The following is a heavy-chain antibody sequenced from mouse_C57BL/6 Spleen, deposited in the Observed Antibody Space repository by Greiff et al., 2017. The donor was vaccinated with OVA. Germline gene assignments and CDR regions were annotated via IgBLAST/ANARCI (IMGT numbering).Heavy chain of an antibody. J-gene: IGHJ2*01. CDR1: GYTFTDYY. D-gene: IGHD4-1*02. Sequence: EVQLQQSGPELVKPGASVKISCKASGYTFTDYYMNWVKQSHGKSLEWIGDINPNNGGTSYNQKFKGKATLTVDKSSSTAYMELRSLTSEDSAVYYCARFSTVFDYWGQGTTLTVSS. CDR3: ARFSTVFDY. V-gene: IGHV1-26*01. CDR2: INPNNGGT.